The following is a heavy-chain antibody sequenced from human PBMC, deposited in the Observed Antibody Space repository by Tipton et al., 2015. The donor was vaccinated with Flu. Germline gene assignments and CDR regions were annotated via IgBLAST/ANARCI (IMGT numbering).Heavy chain of an antibody. Sequence: TLSLTCAVSGDSISSDFCWGWIRQFPGKGLEWIGTVSRTGSAIYNPSLKSRVTISIDTSKNQFSLNMRSVTAADTALYCCVRGGSTNSIHYYAMDVWGQGTTITVSS. V-gene: IGHV4-38-2*01. D-gene: IGHD1-26*01. CDR1: GDSISSDFC. J-gene: IGHJ6*02. CDR2: VSRTGSA. CDR3: VRGGSTNSIHYYAMDV.